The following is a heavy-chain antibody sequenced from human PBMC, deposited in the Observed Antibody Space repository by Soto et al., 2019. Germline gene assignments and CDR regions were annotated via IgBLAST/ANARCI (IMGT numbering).Heavy chain of an antibody. CDR2: SSQIGST. J-gene: IGHJ4*02. CDR3: ARGVLLWFGSLDY. Sequence: GGSSQIGSTYYNPSLKSRVTISVDTSKNQFSLKLSSVTAADTAVYYCARGVLLWFGSLDYWGQGTLVTVSS. V-gene: IGHV4-31*02. D-gene: IGHD3-10*01.